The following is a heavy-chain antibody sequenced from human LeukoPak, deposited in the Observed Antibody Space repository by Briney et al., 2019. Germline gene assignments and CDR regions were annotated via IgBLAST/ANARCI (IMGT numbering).Heavy chain of an antibody. D-gene: IGHD6-13*01. CDR3: ARGYDSRARFDS. CDR1: GSTFTRHT. CDR2: ISSGSDTI. J-gene: IGHJ4*02. V-gene: IGHV3-48*01. Sequence: PGGSLRVSCAGSGSTFTRHTMIWVRQAPGKGLEWISYISSGSDTIYYADSVKGRFTVSRDNAKTSLYLQMNSLRVEDTAVYFCARGYDSRARFDSWGQGALVTVSS.